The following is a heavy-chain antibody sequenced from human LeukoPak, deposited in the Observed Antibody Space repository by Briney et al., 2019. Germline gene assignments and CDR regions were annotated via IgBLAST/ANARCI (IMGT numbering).Heavy chain of an antibody. CDR3: AREAQDFRTGNHRPGHYDYMDV. CDR2: ISAYNGNT. D-gene: IGHD1-14*01. J-gene: IGHJ6*03. V-gene: IGHV1-18*01. CDR1: GYTFTSYG. Sequence: ASVKVSCKASGYTFTSYGISWVRQAPGQGLEWMGWISAYNGNTNYAQKLQGRVTMTTDTSTSTAYMELRSLRSDDTAVYYCAREAQDFRTGNHRPGHYDYMDVWGKGTAVTVSS.